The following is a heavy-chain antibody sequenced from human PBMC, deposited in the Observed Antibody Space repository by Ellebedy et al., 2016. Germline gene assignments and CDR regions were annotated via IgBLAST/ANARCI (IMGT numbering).Heavy chain of an antibody. J-gene: IGHJ5*02. D-gene: IGHD2-15*01. CDR3: ASRVVAAITCGINWFDP. V-gene: IGHV4-4*02. CDR1: GGSISSSYW. CDR2: IYHSGRT. Sequence: SETLSLXCAVSGGSISSSYWWSWVRQPPGKGLEWIGEIYHSGRTNYNTSLQSRVTISVDKSKNQSSVKLSSVTAADTAVYYCASRVVAAITCGINWFDPWGQGTLVTVSS.